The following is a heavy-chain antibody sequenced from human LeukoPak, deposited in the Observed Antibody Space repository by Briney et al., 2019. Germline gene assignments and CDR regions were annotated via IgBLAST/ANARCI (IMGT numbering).Heavy chain of an antibody. CDR2: MNPNSGNT. D-gene: IGHD3-22*01. J-gene: IGHJ4*02. V-gene: IGHV1-8*02. CDR1: GYTFTSYG. Sequence: ASVKVSCKASGYTFTSYGINWVRQATGQGLEWMGWMNPNSGNTGYAQKFQGRVTMTRNTSISTAYMELSSLRSEDTAVYYCARVAYYYDSSGYYTDYWGQGTLVTVSS. CDR3: ARVAYYYDSSGYYTDY.